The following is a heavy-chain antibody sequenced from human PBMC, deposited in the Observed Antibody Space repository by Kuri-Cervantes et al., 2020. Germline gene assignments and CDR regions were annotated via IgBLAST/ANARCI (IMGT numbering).Heavy chain of an antibody. V-gene: IGHV3-21*01. CDR3: ARDSRYSSGWYDFDY. Sequence: ETLSLTCAASGFTFSSYSMNWVRQAPGKGLEWVSSISSSSSYIYYADSVKGRFTISRDNAKNSLYLQMNSLRAEDTAVYYCARDSRYSSGWYDFDYWGQGTLVTVSS. CDR1: GFTFSSYS. D-gene: IGHD6-19*01. J-gene: IGHJ4*02. CDR2: ISSSSSYI.